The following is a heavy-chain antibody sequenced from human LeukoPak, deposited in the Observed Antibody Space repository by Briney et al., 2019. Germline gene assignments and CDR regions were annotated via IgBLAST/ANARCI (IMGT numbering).Heavy chain of an antibody. V-gene: IGHV4-39*07. J-gene: IGHJ3*02. CDR1: GGSISSSSYY. CDR2: IYYSGST. CDR3: ASHSSGWQHGDDAFDI. Sequence: SETLSLTCTASGGSISSSSYYWGWIRQPPGKGLEWIGSIYYSGSTYYNLSLKSRVTISVDTSKNQFSLKLSSVTAADTAVYYCASHSSGWQHGDDAFDIWGQGTMVTVSS. D-gene: IGHD6-19*01.